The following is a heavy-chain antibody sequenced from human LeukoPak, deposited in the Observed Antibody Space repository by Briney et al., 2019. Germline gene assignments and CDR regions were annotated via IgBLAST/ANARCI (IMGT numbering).Heavy chain of an antibody. CDR1: GYTFTSYY. V-gene: IGHV1-46*01. CDR2: INPSGGST. J-gene: IGHJ4*02. CDR3: ARGIAARYYFDY. D-gene: IGHD6-6*01. Sequence: ASVTVSCKASGYTFTSYYMHWVRQAPGQGREWMGIINPSGGSTSYAQKFQGRVTMTRDMSTSTVYMELSSLRSEDTAVYYCARGIAARYYFDYWGQGTLVTVSS.